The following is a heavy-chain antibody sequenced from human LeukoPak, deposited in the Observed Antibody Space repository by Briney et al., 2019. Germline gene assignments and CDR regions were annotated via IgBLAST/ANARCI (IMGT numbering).Heavy chain of an antibody. J-gene: IGHJ4*02. D-gene: IGHD5-18*01. CDR2: IFPGNSDT. CDR1: GHSFPSYW. CDR3: VRHNNYALDY. Sequence: PGESLKISCEGSGHSFPSYWIGWARQMPGKGLEWMAIIFPGNSDTIYSPSFQGQVTISADKSISAAYLQWRGLKASDTAMYYCVRHNNYALDYWGQGTLVTVSS. V-gene: IGHV5-51*01.